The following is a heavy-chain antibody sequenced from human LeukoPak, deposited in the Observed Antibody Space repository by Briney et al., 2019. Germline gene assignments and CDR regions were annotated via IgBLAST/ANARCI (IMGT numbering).Heavy chain of an antibody. V-gene: IGHV1-2*02. CDR2: IHPNSDGT. J-gene: IGHJ4*02. CDR3: AREYSSSSWVFDF. D-gene: IGHD6-6*01. Sequence: ASVKVSCKASGYTFSGHYMHWVRQAPGQGLEWMGWIHPNSDGTNYAQKFQGRVTMTGDTSISTAYMELSRLRSDDTAVYFCAREYSSSSWVFDFWGQGTLVTVSS. CDR1: GYTFSGHY.